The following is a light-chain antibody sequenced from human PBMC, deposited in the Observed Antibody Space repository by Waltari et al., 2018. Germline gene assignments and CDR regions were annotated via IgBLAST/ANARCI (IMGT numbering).Light chain of an antibody. CDR2: AIS. J-gene: IGKJ1*01. CDR3: QQSHSTPWT. CDR1: KNILNY. Sequence: DIQMTQSPSYLSASVGDRVSITCRASKNILNYLNWYQQKPGRAPKLLISAISTLHSGVPPRFSGSGSGSGTVFTLTITSLRPEDFATYYCQQSHSTPWTFGQGTKVEIE. V-gene: IGKV1-39*01.